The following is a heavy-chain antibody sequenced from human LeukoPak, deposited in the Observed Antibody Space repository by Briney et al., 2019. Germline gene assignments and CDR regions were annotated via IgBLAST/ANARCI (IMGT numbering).Heavy chain of an antibody. Sequence: ASVKVSXKVSGYTLTELSMHWMRQAPGKGLEWIGGFDPEDGETIYAQKFQGRVTMTEDTSTDTAYMELSSLRSEDTAVYYCAMAPDSSGYYPFDYWGQGTLVTVSS. V-gene: IGHV1-24*01. D-gene: IGHD3-22*01. CDR1: GYTLTELS. CDR2: FDPEDGET. CDR3: AMAPDSSGYYPFDY. J-gene: IGHJ4*02.